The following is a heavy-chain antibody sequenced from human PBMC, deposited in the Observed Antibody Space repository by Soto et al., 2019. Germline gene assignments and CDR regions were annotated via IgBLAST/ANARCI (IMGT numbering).Heavy chain of an antibody. CDR1: GLTFSSYW. V-gene: IGHV3-74*01. CDR2: INTDGSTT. Sequence: EVQLVESGGGLVQPGGSLRLSCAASGLTFSSYWMHWVRQAPGKGLVWVSRINTDGSTTDYADSVKGRFTISRDNAKNTLYLQMNSLRAEDTAVYYCASTHISLVLNGLGSWGQGTLVTVSS. J-gene: IGHJ5*02. D-gene: IGHD3-10*01. CDR3: ASTHISLVLNGLGS.